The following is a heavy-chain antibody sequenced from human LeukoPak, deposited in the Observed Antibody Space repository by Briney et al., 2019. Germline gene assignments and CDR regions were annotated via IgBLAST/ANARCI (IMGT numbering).Heavy chain of an antibody. CDR1: GFTFRSYG. J-gene: IGHJ4*02. D-gene: IGHD6-13*01. CDR3: ARAGEGYSSSWYYFDY. V-gene: IGHV3-48*04. Sequence: PGGSLRLSCAASGFTFRSYGMNWVRQAPGKGLEWVSYISSSGSTIYYADSVKGRFTISRDNAENSLYLRMNSLRAEDTAVYYCARAGEGYSSSWYYFDYWGQGTLVTVSS. CDR2: ISSSGSTI.